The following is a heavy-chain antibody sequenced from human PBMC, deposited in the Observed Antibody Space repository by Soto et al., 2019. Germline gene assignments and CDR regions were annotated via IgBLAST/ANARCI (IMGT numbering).Heavy chain of an antibody. CDR1: GYSFTDYH. CDR2: INPKSGGT. CDR3: ARGDSTDCSNGVCSFFYTHYMDV. D-gene: IGHD2-8*01. Sequence: ASVKVSCKASGYSFTDYHIHWVRQAPGQGLEWLGRINPKSGGTSTAQKFQDWVTMTTDTSISTASMELTRLTSDDTAIYYSARGDSTDCSNGVCSFFYTHYMDVWGQGTTVTVSS. V-gene: IGHV1-2*04. J-gene: IGHJ6*02.